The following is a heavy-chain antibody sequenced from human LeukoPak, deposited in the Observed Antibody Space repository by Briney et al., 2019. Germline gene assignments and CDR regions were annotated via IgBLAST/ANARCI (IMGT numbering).Heavy chain of an antibody. Sequence: PSETLSLTCAVSGDSISKSNWWSWVRQPPGKGLEWVGEVYHTGSTNYSPSLKSRATISVDKSKNQFSLKLSSVTAADTAVYYCARVVGATRGFDYWGQGTLVTVSS. J-gene: IGHJ4*02. CDR1: GDSISKSNW. CDR3: ARVVGATRGFDY. D-gene: IGHD1-26*01. CDR2: VYHTGST. V-gene: IGHV4-4*02.